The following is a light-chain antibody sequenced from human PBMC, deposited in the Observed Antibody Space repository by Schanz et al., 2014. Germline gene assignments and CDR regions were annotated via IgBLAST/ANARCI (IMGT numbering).Light chain of an antibody. J-gene: IGLJ1*01. CDR3: SSFTTTNFYV. V-gene: IGLV2-18*02. CDR1: SSDVGGYNR. Sequence: QSALTQPPSVSGSPGQSVTISCTGTSSDVGGYNRVSWYQQPPGTAPKLMIYDVTNRPSGVPDRFSGSKSGSTASLTISGLRAEDEADYFCSSFTTTNFYVFGTGTKLTVL. CDR2: DVT.